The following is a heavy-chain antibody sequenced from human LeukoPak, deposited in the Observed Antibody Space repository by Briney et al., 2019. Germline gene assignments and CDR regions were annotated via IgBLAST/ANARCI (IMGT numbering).Heavy chain of an antibody. CDR3: ARVSSTSHPFGY. Sequence: GGSLRLSCAASGFTFSSYSMNWVRQAPGKGLEWVSSISSSSSHIYYADSVKGRFTISRDNAKNSLYLQMNSLRAEDTAVYYCARVSSTSHPFGYWGQGTLVTVSS. V-gene: IGHV3-21*01. CDR2: ISSSSSHI. D-gene: IGHD2-2*01. CDR1: GFTFSSYS. J-gene: IGHJ4*02.